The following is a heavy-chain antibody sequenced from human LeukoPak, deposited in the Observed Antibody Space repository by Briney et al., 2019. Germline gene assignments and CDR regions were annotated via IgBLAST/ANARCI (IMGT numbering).Heavy chain of an antibody. D-gene: IGHD5-24*01. CDR1: GGFISTYY. Sequence: SETLSLTCTVSGGFISTYYWSWIRRPPGKGLERIGYIHYSGNTNSNPSLKSRVTISVDTSKNQFSLNLSSVTPADTAVYYCARAGKGYLQLDYWGQGALVTVSS. CDR3: ARAGKGYLQLDY. V-gene: IGHV4-59*01. CDR2: IHYSGNT. J-gene: IGHJ4*02.